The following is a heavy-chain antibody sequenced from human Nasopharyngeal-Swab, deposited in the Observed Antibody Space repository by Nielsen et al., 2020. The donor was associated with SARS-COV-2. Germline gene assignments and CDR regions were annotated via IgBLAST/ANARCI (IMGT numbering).Heavy chain of an antibody. Sequence: PGKGLEWIGYIYYSGSTNYNPSLKSRVTISVDTSKNQFSLKLSSVTAADTAVYYCAREHGIAAAGTVGMDVWGQGTTVTVSS. CDR3: AREHGIAAAGTVGMDV. V-gene: IGHV4-59*12. D-gene: IGHD6-13*01. J-gene: IGHJ6*02. CDR2: IYYSGST.